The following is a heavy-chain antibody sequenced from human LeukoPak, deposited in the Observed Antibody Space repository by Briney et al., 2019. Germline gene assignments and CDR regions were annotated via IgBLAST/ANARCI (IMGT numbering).Heavy chain of an antibody. CDR2: LYTGGGT. CDR3: ARMIAAAGTTGGDYFDY. D-gene: IGHD6-13*01. J-gene: IGHJ4*02. CDR1: GFTVSGNY. Sequence: TGGSLRPSCAASGFTVSGNYMSWVRLAPGKGLEWVSVLYTGGGTYYADSVKGRFTISRDNSKNTLSLQMNSLKAEDTAMYYCARMIAAAGTTGGDYFDYWGQGTLVTVSS. V-gene: IGHV3-53*01.